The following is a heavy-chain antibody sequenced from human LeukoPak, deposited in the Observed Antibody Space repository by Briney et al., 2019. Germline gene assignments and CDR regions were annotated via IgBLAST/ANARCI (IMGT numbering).Heavy chain of an antibody. V-gene: IGHV1-2*02. Sequence: ASVKVSCKASGYTFTGLYVHWVRQAPGQGLEWMGWINPNSGGTRLAQKFQGRVTVTRDTSITTAYMELTWLKSDDTAVYYCAREPPAYCGTDCYALGYWGQGTLVTVSS. CDR3: AREPPAYCGTDCYALGY. CDR1: GYTFTGLY. J-gene: IGHJ4*02. D-gene: IGHD2-21*02. CDR2: INPNSGGT.